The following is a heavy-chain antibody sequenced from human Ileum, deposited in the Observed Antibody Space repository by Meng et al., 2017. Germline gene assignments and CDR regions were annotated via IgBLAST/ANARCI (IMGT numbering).Heavy chain of an antibody. CDR1: GGSVNTRSYY. V-gene: IGHV4-61*01. CDR2: MYCSGST. Sequence: QGRLKESGPGRVGPSETLSRTCTIAGGSVNTRSYYWSWIMQPPGKGLEWIGYMYCSGSTKYNASLKSRVSISVDTSKKQFSLNLTSVTAADTAVYYCARGHYDKYFDSWGQGTLVTVSS. CDR3: ARGHYDKYFDS. J-gene: IGHJ4*02. D-gene: IGHD3-22*01.